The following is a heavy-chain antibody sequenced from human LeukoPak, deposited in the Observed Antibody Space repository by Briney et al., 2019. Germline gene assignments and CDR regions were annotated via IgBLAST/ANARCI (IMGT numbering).Heavy chain of an antibody. V-gene: IGHV4-34*01. CDR1: GGSFSGYY. J-gene: IGHJ3*02. CDR3: ARGRGRPTNDYVWGSYRRHAFDI. Sequence: PSETLSLTCAVYGGSFSGYYWMWIRRPPGKGLEWIGEINHSGSTNYNPSLKSRVTISVDTSKNQFSLKLSSVTAADTAVYYCARGRGRPTNDYVWGSYRRHAFDIWGQGTMVTVSS. D-gene: IGHD3-16*02. CDR2: INHSGST.